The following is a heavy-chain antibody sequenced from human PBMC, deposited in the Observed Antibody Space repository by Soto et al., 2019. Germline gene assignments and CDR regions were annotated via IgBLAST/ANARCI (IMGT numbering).Heavy chain of an antibody. J-gene: IGHJ4*02. CDR3: ARRSKRGWYYFDY. D-gene: IGHD6-19*01. Sequence: GGSLRLSCAASGFTFDDYAMHWVRQAPGKGLEWVSGISWNSGSIGYADSVKGRFTISRDNAKNSLYLQMNSLRAEDTALYYCARRSKRGWYYFDYLGQGTLVTVSS. CDR1: GFTFDDYA. CDR2: ISWNSGSI. V-gene: IGHV3-9*01.